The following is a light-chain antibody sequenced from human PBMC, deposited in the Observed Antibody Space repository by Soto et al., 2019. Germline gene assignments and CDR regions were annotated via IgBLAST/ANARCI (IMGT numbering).Light chain of an antibody. V-gene: IGKV3-15*01. CDR2: GAS. Sequence: EFVMTQSPATLSVSPGERATLSCRASQSVSSNLAWYQQKPGQAPRLLIYGASTRATGVPARFSGSGSGTEFTLTISSLQSEDFAVYYSQQYNNWPPYTFGQGTKLEIK. CDR1: QSVSSN. CDR3: QQYNNWPPYT. J-gene: IGKJ2*01.